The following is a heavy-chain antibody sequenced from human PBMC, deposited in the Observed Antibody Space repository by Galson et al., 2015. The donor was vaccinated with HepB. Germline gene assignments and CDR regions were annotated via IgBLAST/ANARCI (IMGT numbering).Heavy chain of an antibody. Sequence: SLRLSCAASGFTFSSYWMSWVRQAPGKGLEWVANIKQDGSEKYYVDSVKGRFTISRDNAKNSLYVQMSSLRAEDTAVYYCARDYDPSARPLRYFDLWGRGTLVTVSS. CDR2: IKQDGSEK. CDR1: GFTFSSYW. V-gene: IGHV3-7*01. J-gene: IGHJ2*01. D-gene: IGHD3-3*01. CDR3: ARDYDPSARPLRYFDL.